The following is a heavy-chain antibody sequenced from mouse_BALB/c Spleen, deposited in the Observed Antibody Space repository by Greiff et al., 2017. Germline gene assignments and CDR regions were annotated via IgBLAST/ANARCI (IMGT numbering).Heavy chain of an antibody. D-gene: IGHD2-2*01. V-gene: IGHV5-4*02. J-gene: IGHJ4*01. CDR2: ISDGGSYT. Sequence: EVMLVESGGGLVKPGGSLKLSCAASGFTFSDYYMYWVRQTPEKRLEWVATISDGGSYTYYPDSVKGRFTISRDNAKNNLYLQMSSLKSEDTAMYYCARGGYDPMDYWGQGTSVTVSS. CDR3: ARGGYDPMDY. CDR1: GFTFSDYY.